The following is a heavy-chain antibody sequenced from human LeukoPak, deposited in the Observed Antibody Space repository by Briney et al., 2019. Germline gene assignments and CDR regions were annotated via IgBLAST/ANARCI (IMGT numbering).Heavy chain of an antibody. CDR2: IYYSGST. CDR3: ARRGIAAAFDY. J-gene: IGHJ4*02. Sequence: SETLSLTCTVSGDSISSYYWSWIRQPPGKGLEWIGYIYYSGSTNYNPSLKSRVTISVDTSKNQFSLKLSSVTAADTAVYYRARRGIAAAFDYWGQGTLVTVSS. V-gene: IGHV4-59*12. D-gene: IGHD6-13*01. CDR1: GDSISSYY.